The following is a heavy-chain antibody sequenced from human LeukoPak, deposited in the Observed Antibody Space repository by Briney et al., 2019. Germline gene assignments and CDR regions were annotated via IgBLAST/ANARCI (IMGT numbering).Heavy chain of an antibody. Sequence: PSETLSLTCAVSGASISGSNYYWAWIRQPPGKGLEGIGTIHHSGRTYYNPSLKTRVTMSVDTSKNQFSLNMTSVTAAHTAVYYCVTAVTTSSRDAFDIWGQGAMVIVSA. CDR2: IHHSGRT. CDR3: VTAVTTSSRDAFDI. CDR1: GASISGSNYY. D-gene: IGHD4-17*01. V-gene: IGHV4-39*01. J-gene: IGHJ3*02.